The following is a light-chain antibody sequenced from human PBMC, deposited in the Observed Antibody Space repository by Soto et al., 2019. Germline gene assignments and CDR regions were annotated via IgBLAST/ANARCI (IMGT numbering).Light chain of an antibody. CDR2: RNN. J-gene: IGLJ2*01. V-gene: IGLV1-47*01. Sequence: QSVLTQPPSASGTPGQSLTISCSGSSSNIGYNSVSWYQQLPRPAPKLLIYRNNQRPSGVPDRFSGSRSGTSASLAISGLRSEDEADYYCAAWDDSLSGHVVFGGGTKVTVL. CDR1: SSNIGYNS. CDR3: AAWDDSLSGHVV.